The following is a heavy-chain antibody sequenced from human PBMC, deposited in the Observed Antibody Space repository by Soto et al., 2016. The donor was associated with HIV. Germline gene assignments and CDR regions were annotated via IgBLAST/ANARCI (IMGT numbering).Heavy chain of an antibody. J-gene: IGHJ1*01. Sequence: VQLQESGPGLVKPSQTLSLSCTVSGGSISGGDYYWSWIRQHPGKGLEWIGYIYYSGTTYYNPSLKSRIIISVDTSKNQFSLNLSSVTAADTAVLFCARTGGIAVAAAYSWGQGPWHRL. CDR1: GGSISGGDYY. D-gene: IGHD6-19*01. V-gene: IGHV4-31*03. CDR3: ARTGGIAVAAAYS. CDR2: IYYSGTT.